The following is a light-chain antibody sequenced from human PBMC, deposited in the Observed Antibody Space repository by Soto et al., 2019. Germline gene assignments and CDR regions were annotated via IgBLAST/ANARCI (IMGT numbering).Light chain of an antibody. Sequence: QSVLTQPASVSGSPGQSITISCIGTSSDVGRYNLVSWYQHHPGKAPKLMIYEDSKRPSGVSNRFSGSKSGNTASLTISGLQAEDEADYFCCSYAGDSILTFGGGTQLTVL. CDR3: CSYAGDSILT. J-gene: IGLJ2*01. V-gene: IGLV2-23*02. CDR2: EDS. CDR1: SSDVGRYNL.